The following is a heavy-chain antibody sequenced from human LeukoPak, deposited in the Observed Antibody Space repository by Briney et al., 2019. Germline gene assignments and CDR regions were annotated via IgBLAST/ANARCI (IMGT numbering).Heavy chain of an antibody. Sequence: MASETLSLTCTVSGGSIGSYYWSWIRQPPGKGLEWIGYIYYSGSTNYNPSLKSRVTISVDTSKNQFSLKLSSVTAADTAVYYCARTKSSRQGFDPWGQGTLVTVSS. D-gene: IGHD6-13*01. CDR1: GGSIGSYY. V-gene: IGHV4-59*01. CDR3: ARTKSSRQGFDP. CDR2: IYYSGST. J-gene: IGHJ5*02.